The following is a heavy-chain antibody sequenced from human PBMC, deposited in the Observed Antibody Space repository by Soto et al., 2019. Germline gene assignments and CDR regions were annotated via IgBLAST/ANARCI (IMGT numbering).Heavy chain of an antibody. CDR1: GYTFTDYY. CDR3: ARSVSFITPRPDY. D-gene: IGHD3-10*01. V-gene: IGHV1-2*02. CDR2: INPNNGDT. Sequence: QVQLVQSGAEVKKPGASVRVSCKASGYTFTDYYMHWVRQAPGQGLECMGWINPNNGDTNYAQKFQGRVTMTRDTSSSTAYLEVSRLRSDDTALYYCARSVSFITPRPDYWGQGTLVTVSS. J-gene: IGHJ4*02.